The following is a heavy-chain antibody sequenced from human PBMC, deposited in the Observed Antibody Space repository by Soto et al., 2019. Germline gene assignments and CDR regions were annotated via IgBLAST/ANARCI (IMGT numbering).Heavy chain of an antibody. CDR1: DGSFTVHF. V-gene: IGHV4-34*01. CDR2: VSHSGNT. Sequence: TCTVSDGSFTVHFLSWVRQPPGKGLEWIGEVSHSGNTKYYPSLRSRVTLSVDSSKNQISLALTSVTAADTAVYYCARAKFESTGWHQFDIWGQGTLVTVSS. D-gene: IGHD7-27*01. CDR3: ARAKFESTGWHQFDI. J-gene: IGHJ4*02.